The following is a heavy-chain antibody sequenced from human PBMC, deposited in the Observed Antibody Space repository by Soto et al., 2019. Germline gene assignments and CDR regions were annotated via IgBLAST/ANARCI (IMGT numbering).Heavy chain of an antibody. J-gene: IGHJ5*02. CDR3: ARERLRAIAAPLHWFDP. V-gene: IGHV1-2*02. CDR2: INPNSGGT. CDR1: GCTFTGYY. Sequence: ASVKVSCKASGCTFTGYYMHWVRLAPGQGLEWMGWINPNSGGTNYAQKFQGRVTMTRDTSISTAYMELSRLRSDDTAVYYCARERLRAIAAPLHWFDPWGQGTLVTVSS. D-gene: IGHD6-13*01.